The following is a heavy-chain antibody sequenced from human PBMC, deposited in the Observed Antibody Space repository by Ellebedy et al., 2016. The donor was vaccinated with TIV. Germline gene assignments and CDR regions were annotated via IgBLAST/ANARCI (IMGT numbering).Heavy chain of an antibody. V-gene: IGHV1-69*13. CDR1: GGTFSSYA. Sequence: AASVKVSCKASGGTFSSYAISWVRQAPGQGLEWMGGIIPIFGTANYAQKFQGRVTITADESTSTAYMELSSLRSEDTAVYYCARDLTDHDAFDIWGQGTMVTVSS. CDR3: ARDLTDHDAFDI. CDR2: IIPIFGTA. J-gene: IGHJ3*02. D-gene: IGHD3-16*01.